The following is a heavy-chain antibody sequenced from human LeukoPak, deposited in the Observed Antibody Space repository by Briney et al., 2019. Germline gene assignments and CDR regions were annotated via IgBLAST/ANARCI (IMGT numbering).Heavy chain of an antibody. J-gene: IGHJ4*02. CDR2: INPNSGAT. V-gene: IGHV1-2*02. Sequence: ASVKVSFKASEYTFTGYYMLLVRQAPGQGLEWMGWINPNSGATDYAQNFQGRVTLTRDTSISTAYMELSRLRSDDTAVYYCASGYRFGNWGQGALVTVSS. D-gene: IGHD5-18*01. CDR3: ASGYRFGN. CDR1: EYTFTGYY.